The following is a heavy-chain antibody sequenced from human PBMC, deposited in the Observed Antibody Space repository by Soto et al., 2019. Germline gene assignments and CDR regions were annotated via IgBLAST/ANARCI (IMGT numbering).Heavy chain of an antibody. Sequence: EVQLLESGGGLVLPGGSLRLSCAASGFTFNNYAMNWVRQAPGKGLEWVSFISGSGGSAYYADSVQGRFTNSRDNSRNTLYLQVNSLRAEDTAIYSCVREGGGRYSLGSFALWGRGTKVTVSS. CDR2: ISGSGGSA. CDR1: GFTFNNYA. CDR3: VREGGGRYSLGSFAL. V-gene: IGHV3-23*01. D-gene: IGHD6-19*01. J-gene: IGHJ3*01.